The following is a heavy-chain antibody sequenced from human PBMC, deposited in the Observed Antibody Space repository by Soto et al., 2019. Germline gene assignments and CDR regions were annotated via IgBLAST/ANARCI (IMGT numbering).Heavy chain of an antibody. CDR1: GFTFSSHG. J-gene: IGHJ3*02. CDR2: LSRGGGST. CDR3: ARDGQYRTDGFDI. Sequence: EAQLLKSGGGSVQPGGSLRLSCAASGFTFSSHGMSWIRQAPGKGLEWISGLSRGGGSTYYVDSVKGRFTISRDNAKNTLDLIMKSLRVEDTALYYCARDGQYRTDGFDIWGQGTMVTVSS. D-gene: IGHD5-12*01. V-gene: IGHV3-23*01.